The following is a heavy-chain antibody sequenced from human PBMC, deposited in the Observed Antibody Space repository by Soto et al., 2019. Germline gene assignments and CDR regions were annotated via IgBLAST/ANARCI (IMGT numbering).Heavy chain of an antibody. CDR1: GFTFSSYW. CDR3: VRGYSGTYRIDF. V-gene: IGHV3-74*01. J-gene: IGHJ4*02. D-gene: IGHD1-26*01. Sequence: PGGSLRLSCAAPGFTFSSYWMHWVRQVPGKGLVWVSRINSDGRTTNYTDSVKGRFIMSRDNAKSTAYLQMNSLRAEDTAVYYCVRGYSGTYRIDFWGQGALVTVSS. CDR2: INSDGRTT.